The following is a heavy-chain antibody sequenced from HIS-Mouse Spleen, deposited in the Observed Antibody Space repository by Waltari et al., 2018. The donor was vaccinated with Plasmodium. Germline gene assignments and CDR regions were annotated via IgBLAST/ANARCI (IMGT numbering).Heavy chain of an antibody. D-gene: IGHD6-13*01. V-gene: IGHV3-7*01. CDR3: ASSWYWYFDL. CDR1: GFTFSSYW. J-gene: IGHJ2*01. CDR2: KKQGGSEK. Sequence: EVQLVESGGGLVQPGGSLRLSCAASGFTFSSYWMSWVRQAPGKGRELVDNKKQGGSEKYYVDSVKGRFTISRDNAKNSLYLQMNSLRAEDTAVYYCASSWYWYFDLWGRGTLVTVSS.